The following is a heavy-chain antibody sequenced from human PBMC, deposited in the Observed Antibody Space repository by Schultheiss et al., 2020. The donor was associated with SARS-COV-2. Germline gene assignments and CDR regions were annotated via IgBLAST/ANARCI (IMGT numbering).Heavy chain of an antibody. D-gene: IGHD5-24*01. V-gene: IGHV3-21*01. J-gene: IGHJ6*02. CDR3: VREEEEMATYLDYYYGMDA. Sequence: GGSLRLSCAASGFTFSSYSMNWVRQAPGKGLEWVSSISSSSSYIYYADSVKGRFTISRDNAKNTLYLQMNSLRVEDTAVYFCVREEEEMATYLDYYYGMDAWGQGTTVTVSS. CDR2: ISSSSSYI. CDR1: GFTFSSYS.